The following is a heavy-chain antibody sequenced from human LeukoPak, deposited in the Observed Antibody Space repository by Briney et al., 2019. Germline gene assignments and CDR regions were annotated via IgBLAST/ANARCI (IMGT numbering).Heavy chain of an antibody. V-gene: IGHV3-23*01. CDR1: GFTFSSYG. D-gene: IGHD6-13*01. CDR3: AKSFSSSWSYYFDY. CDR2: ISGSGGST. J-gene: IGHJ4*02. Sequence: GGSLRLSCAASGFTFSSYGMSWVRQAPGKWLEWVSAISGSGGSTYYADSVKGRFTISRDNSKNTLYLQMNSLRAEDTAVYYCAKSFSSSWSYYFDYWGQGTLVTVSS.